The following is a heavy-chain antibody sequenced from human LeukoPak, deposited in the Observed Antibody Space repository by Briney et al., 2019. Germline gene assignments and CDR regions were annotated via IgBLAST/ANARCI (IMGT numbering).Heavy chain of an antibody. CDR2: ISYDGSNK. J-gene: IGHJ4*02. CDR3: GESGGDS. Sequence: GGSLRLSCAASGFTFSSYAMHWVRQAPGKGLEWVAVISYDGSNKYYADSVKGRFTISRDNSKNTLYLQMNSLRAGDTAVYYCGESGGDSWGQGTLVTVSS. CDR1: GFTFSSYA. V-gene: IGHV3-30-3*01. D-gene: IGHD2-15*01.